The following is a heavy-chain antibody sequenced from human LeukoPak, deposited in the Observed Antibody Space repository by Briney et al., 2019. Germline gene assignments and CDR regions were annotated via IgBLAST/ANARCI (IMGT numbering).Heavy chain of an antibody. J-gene: IGHJ4*02. D-gene: IGHD2/OR15-2a*01. Sequence: GRSLRLSCAASGSTFSGHLLHWFRQAPGKGLEWVGGTAYDGAEKYYADSVRGRFAISRDNSKSTVYLEMNSLRPEDAAVYYCAREGDRHFTFDYWGRGTLVTVSS. CDR2: TAYDGAEK. V-gene: IGHV3-30*01. CDR3: AREGDRHFTFDY. CDR1: GSTFSGHL.